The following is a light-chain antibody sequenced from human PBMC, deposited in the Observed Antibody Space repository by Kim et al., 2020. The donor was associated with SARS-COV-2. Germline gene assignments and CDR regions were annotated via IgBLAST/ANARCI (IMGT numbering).Light chain of an antibody. CDR3: MQALQTPPT. CDR1: QSLLHSNGYNY. CDR2: LGS. J-gene: IGKJ2*01. Sequence: DIVMTQSPRSLPVTPGEPASISCRSSQSLLHSNGYNYLDWYLQKPGQSPQLLIYLGSNRASGVPDRFSGSGSGTDFTLKISRVEAEDVGVYYCMQALQTPPTFGQGTKLEI. V-gene: IGKV2-28*01.